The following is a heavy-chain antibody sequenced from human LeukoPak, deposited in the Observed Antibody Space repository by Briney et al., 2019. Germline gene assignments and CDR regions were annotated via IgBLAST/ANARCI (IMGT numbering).Heavy chain of an antibody. V-gene: IGHV1-2*07. Sequence: ASVKVSCKASGYTFTGYYMHWVRQAPGPGLEWMGWINPNSGGTNYAHKFQGRVTMTRDTSISTAYMELSRLRSDDTAVYYCTVVVTAIDFDYWGQGTLVTVSS. D-gene: IGHD2-21*02. J-gene: IGHJ4*02. CDR1: GYTFTGYY. CDR2: INPNSGGT. CDR3: TVVVTAIDFDY.